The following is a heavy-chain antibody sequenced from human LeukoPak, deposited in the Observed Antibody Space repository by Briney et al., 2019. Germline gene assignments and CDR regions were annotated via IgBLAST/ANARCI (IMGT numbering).Heavy chain of an antibody. D-gene: IGHD3-3*01. Sequence: PSETLSLTCAVSGGSISSTSHYWGWIRQPPGKGLEWIGSIYYTGSTYYNPSLKSRVTISVDMSKNQFSLKVTSVTAADTAVYYCARSWGYDFWSGNLIDYWGQGTLVTVSS. CDR2: IYYTGST. J-gene: IGHJ4*02. V-gene: IGHV4-39*07. CDR1: GGSISSTSHY. CDR3: ARSWGYDFWSGNLIDY.